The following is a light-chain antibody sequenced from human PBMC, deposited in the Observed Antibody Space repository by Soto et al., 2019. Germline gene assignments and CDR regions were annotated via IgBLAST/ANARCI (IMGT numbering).Light chain of an antibody. Sequence: EIVLTQSPGTLSLSPGERATLSCRASQSGSTYFAWIQQKPGQGPRLLIYGASKRADGIPARFSGSESGTDFTLAISSLESEDSAIYYCQQRGSRPPVISFGQATRLETK. J-gene: IGKJ5*01. CDR2: GAS. CDR1: QSGSTY. CDR3: QQRGSRPPVIS. V-gene: IGKV3-11*01.